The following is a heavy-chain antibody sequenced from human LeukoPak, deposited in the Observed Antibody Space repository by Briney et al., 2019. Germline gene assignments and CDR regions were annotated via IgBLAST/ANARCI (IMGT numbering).Heavy chain of an antibody. CDR3: ARVRRGITMVREPIDY. D-gene: IGHD3-10*01. J-gene: IGHJ4*02. V-gene: IGHV1-2*02. CDR1: GGTFSSYA. CDR2: INPNSGGT. Sequence: ASVKVSCKASGGTFSSYAISWVRQAPGQGLEWMGWINPNSGGTNYAQKFQGRVTMTRDTSISTAYMELSRLRSDDTAVYYCARVRRGITMVREPIDYWGQGTLVTVSS.